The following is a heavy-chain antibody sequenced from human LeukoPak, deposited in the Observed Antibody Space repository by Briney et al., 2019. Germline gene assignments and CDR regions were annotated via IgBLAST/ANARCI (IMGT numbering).Heavy chain of an antibody. CDR3: AKVKEMYSSGSYYFDY. D-gene: IGHD6-19*01. CDR2: IQYDGFNP. J-gene: IGHJ4*02. Sequence: PGGTLSLSCAASGLTFSNYCMHWVRQAPGQGLEWVAVIQYDGFNPYYADSVKGRFTISRDNSKNTLWLQMNSLRAEDTAVYYCAKVKEMYSSGSYYFDYWGQGTLVTVSS. CDR1: GLTFSNYC. V-gene: IGHV3-30*18.